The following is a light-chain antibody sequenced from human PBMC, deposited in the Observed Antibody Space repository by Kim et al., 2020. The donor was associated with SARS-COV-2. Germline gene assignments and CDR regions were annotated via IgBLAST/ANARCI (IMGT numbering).Light chain of an antibody. CDR3: QQSHTAPLLT. CDR1: QSISTY. Sequence: SVGDRVTIACRAGQSISTYLNSYQQKPGKAPKRLIYAASTLQSGVPSRFSGSGSGTDFTLTISSLQPEDFATYYCQQSHTAPLLTFGGGTKVDIK. J-gene: IGKJ4*01. V-gene: IGKV1-39*01. CDR2: AAS.